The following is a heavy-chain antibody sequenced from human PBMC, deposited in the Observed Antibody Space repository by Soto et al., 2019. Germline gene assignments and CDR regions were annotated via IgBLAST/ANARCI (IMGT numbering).Heavy chain of an antibody. CDR2: IDRSGGTT. J-gene: IGHJ5*02. D-gene: IGHD3-9*01. CDR3: ARERLRHSFDP. CDR1: GFTVSSNY. V-gene: IGHV3-66*01. Sequence: GGSLRLSCVVSGFTVSSNYMSWVRQAPGKGLEWVSSIDRSGGTTYDADSVKGRFTISRDNSKNTLYLQMNSLRVEDTAVYYCARERLRHSFDPWGQGTPVTVSS.